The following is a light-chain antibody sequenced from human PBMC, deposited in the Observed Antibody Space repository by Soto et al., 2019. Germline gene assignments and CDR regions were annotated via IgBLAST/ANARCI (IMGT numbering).Light chain of an antibody. CDR3: PQYYSTPELT. J-gene: IGKJ4*01. CDR2: DAS. CDR1: QSVSSY. Sequence: EIVLTHSPATRSLSPGERATLSCRASQSVSSYLAWYQRKPGQAPRLLIYDASNRATGIPARFSGSGSGTDFTLTISRLQAEDVAVYYCPQYYSTPELTFGGGTKVDIK. V-gene: IGKV3-11*01.